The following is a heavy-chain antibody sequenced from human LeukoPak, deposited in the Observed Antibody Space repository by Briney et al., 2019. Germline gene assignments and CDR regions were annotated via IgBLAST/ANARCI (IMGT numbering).Heavy chain of an antibody. CDR3: ARTYNWNYGLNFGC. CDR1: GGPISSSSYY. J-gene: IGHJ4*02. V-gene: IGHV4-39*01. Sequence: SETLSLTCTVSGGPISSSSYYWGWIRQPPGKGLEWIGNIYYGGSTYYNPSLKSRVTISVDASNNEFSLKLSSVTAADTAMYFCARTYNWNYGLNFGCWGQGALVTVSS. D-gene: IGHD1-7*01. CDR2: IYYGGST.